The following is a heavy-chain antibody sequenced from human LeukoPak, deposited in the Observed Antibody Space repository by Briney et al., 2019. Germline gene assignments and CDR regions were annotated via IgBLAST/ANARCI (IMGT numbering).Heavy chain of an antibody. V-gene: IGHV1-46*01. CDR1: GYTFTSYY. D-gene: IGHD2-15*01. Sequence: ASVKVSCKASGYTFTSYYMHWVRQAPGQGLEWMGIVNPSGGSTSYAQKFQGRVAMTRDTSTSTVYMELSSLRSEDTAVYYCARDGRYCSGGSCYAVNAFDIWSQGTMVTVSS. CDR2: VNPSGGST. CDR3: ARDGRYCSGGSCYAVNAFDI. J-gene: IGHJ3*02.